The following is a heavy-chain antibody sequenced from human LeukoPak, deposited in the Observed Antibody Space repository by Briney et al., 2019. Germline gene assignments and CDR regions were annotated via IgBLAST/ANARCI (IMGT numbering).Heavy chain of an antibody. J-gene: IGHJ5*01. D-gene: IGHD2-15*01. V-gene: IGHV4-39*01. CDR2: IYYSGST. CDR1: GGSISSSNYY. CDR3: ASAKVVAATHWIDS. Sequence: PSETLSLTCVVSGGSISSSNYYWGWIRQPPGKGLERIGSIYYSGSTYYNPSLKTRVTVSVDTSKNQFSLKVSSVTAADTAVYYCASAKVVAATHWIDSWGQGTLVIVSS.